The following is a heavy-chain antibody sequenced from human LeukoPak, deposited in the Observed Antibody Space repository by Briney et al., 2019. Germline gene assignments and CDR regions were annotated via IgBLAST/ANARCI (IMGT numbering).Heavy chain of an antibody. CDR3: TKEDLGYCSSTSCSFDY. CDR2: AGWAGGTT. D-gene: IGHD2-2*01. Sequence: GGSLRLSCATSGFNFDRYTIHWVRQAPGKGLEWVSLAGWAGGTTFYSDSVRGRFTISRDSGRKSVYLQMNSLRAEDTAVYYCTKEDLGYCSSTSCSFDYWGQGTLVTVSS. J-gene: IGHJ4*02. V-gene: IGHV3-43*01. CDR1: GFNFDRYT.